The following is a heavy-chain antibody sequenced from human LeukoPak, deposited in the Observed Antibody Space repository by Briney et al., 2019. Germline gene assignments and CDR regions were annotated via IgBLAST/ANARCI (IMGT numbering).Heavy chain of an antibody. CDR3: ARLYYYDSSGYNNDY. Sequence: PSETLSLTCAVYGGSFSGYYWSWIRQPPGKGLEWIGEICHSGSTNYNPSLKSRVTISVDKSKNQFSLKLSSVTAADTAVYYCARLYYYDSSGYNNDYWGQGTLVTVSS. V-gene: IGHV4-34*01. D-gene: IGHD3-22*01. CDR1: GGSFSGYY. CDR2: ICHSGST. J-gene: IGHJ4*02.